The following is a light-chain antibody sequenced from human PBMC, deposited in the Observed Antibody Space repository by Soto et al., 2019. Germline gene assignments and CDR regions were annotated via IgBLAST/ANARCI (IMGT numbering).Light chain of an antibody. CDR1: QGIGDT. Sequence: EVVMSQSPATLSVSPGEGATLSCRASQGIGDTLAWYQHKPGQAPRLLIYDVSNRATGIPARFSGSGSGTDFTLTISSLEPEDFAVYYCQQRSNWPRTFGQGTKVDIK. J-gene: IGKJ1*01. CDR2: DVS. V-gene: IGKV3-11*01. CDR3: QQRSNWPRT.